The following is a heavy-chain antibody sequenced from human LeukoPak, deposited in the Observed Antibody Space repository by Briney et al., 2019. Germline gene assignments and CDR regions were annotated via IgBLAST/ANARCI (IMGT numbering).Heavy chain of an antibody. V-gene: IGHV1-69*04. Sequence: PPASVKVSCKASGGTFSSYAISWVRQAPGQGLEWMGRIIPILGIANYAQKFQGRVTITRDTSARTAYMELSSLRSEDTAVYYCASDGWITTYYFDYWGQGTLVTVSS. D-gene: IGHD3-16*01. CDR3: ASDGWITTYYFDY. CDR2: IIPILGIA. J-gene: IGHJ4*02. CDR1: GGTFSSYA.